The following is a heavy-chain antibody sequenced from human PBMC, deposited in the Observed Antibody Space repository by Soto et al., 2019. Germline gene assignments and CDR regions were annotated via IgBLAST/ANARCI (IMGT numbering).Heavy chain of an antibody. CDR2: ISSSSSTI. J-gene: IGHJ5*02. Sequence: EVQLVESGGGLVQPGGSLRLSCAASGFTFSSYSMNWVRQAPGKGLEWVSYISSSSSTIYYADSVKGRFTISRDNAKNSLYLQMNSLRDEDTAGYYCAREAYSGYDQGWFDPWGQGTLVTVSS. V-gene: IGHV3-48*02. D-gene: IGHD5-12*01. CDR1: GFTFSSYS. CDR3: AREAYSGYDQGWFDP.